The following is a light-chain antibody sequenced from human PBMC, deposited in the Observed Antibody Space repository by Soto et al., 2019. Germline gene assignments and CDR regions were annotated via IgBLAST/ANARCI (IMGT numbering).Light chain of an antibody. CDR2: EVS. V-gene: IGLV2-14*01. CDR3: SSYTSSSTPYV. Sequence: QSALTQPASVSGSPGQSITISCTGTSSDVGGYNYVSWYQQHPGKAPKLLIYEVSNRPSGVSNRFSGSKSGNTASLPITGVQAEDDADYYCSSYTSSSTPYVFGTGTKLTVL. CDR1: SSDVGGYNY. J-gene: IGLJ1*01.